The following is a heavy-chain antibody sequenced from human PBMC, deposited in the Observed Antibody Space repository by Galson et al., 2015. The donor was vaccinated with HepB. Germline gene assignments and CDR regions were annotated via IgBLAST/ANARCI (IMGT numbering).Heavy chain of an antibody. V-gene: IGHV3-30*04. CDR1: GFTFSSYA. Sequence: SLRLSCAASGFTFSSYAMHWVRQAPGKGLEWVAVISYDGSNKYYADSVKGRFTISRDNSKNTLYLQMNSLRAEDTAVYYCARDRSVDSSSWYGSHYYYGMDVWGQGTTVTVSS. CDR2: ISYDGSNK. CDR3: ARDRSVDSSSWYGSHYYYGMDV. D-gene: IGHD6-13*01. J-gene: IGHJ6*02.